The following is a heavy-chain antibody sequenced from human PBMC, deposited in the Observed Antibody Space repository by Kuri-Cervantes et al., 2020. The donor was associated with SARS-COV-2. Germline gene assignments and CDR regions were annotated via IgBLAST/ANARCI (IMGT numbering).Heavy chain of an antibody. D-gene: IGHD6-13*01. Sequence: GESLKISCAASGFTFSSYAMSWVRQVPGKGLEWVSAISGSGGSTYYADSVKGRFTISRDNFKNTLYLQMNSLRAEDTAVYYCAKKFESSGIAAAGTEMYFDYWGQGTLVTVSS. V-gene: IGHV3-23*01. J-gene: IGHJ4*02. CDR2: ISGSGGST. CDR3: AKKFESSGIAAAGTEMYFDY. CDR1: GFTFSSYA.